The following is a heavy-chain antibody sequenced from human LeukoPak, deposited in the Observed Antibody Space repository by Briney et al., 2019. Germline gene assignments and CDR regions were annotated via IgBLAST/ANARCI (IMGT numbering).Heavy chain of an antibody. CDR3: ARDRYYGDYEFDY. CDR2: ISYDGSNK. V-gene: IGHV3-30-3*01. D-gene: IGHD4-17*01. J-gene: IGHJ4*02. CDR1: GFTFSSYA. Sequence: PGGSLRLSCAASGFTFSSYAMHWVRQAPGKGLEWVAVISYDGSNKYYADSVKGRFTISRDNAKNSLYLQMNSLRAEDTAVYYCARDRYYGDYEFDYWGQGTLVTVSS.